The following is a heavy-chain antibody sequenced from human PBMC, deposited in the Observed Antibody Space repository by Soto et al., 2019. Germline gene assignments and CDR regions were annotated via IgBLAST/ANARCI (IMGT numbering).Heavy chain of an antibody. J-gene: IGHJ4*02. Sequence: PGGSLSLSCAASGFTFSNAWMSWVRQAPGKGLEWVGRIKSKTDGGTTDYAAPVKGRFTISRDDSKNTLYLQMNSLKTEDTAVYYCKTGSSSGTTGYWGQGTLVTVSS. CDR3: KTGSSSGTTGY. CDR2: IKSKTDGGTT. D-gene: IGHD3-22*01. V-gene: IGHV3-15*01. CDR1: GFTFSNAW.